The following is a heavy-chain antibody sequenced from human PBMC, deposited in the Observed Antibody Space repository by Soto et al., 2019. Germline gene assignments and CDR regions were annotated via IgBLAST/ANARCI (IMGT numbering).Heavy chain of an antibody. Sequence: QITLKESGPPLMKPTQTLTLTCTFSGFSLSTRGVGVGWIRQPPGKALEWLALIYWDNDKRYSPSLRNRLTITQDPSKNQVALTMTNMDPVDTATYYCAHSRCGGDCLQSYPSHYYYGIDVWGQGTTVTVSS. V-gene: IGHV2-5*02. J-gene: IGHJ6*02. CDR2: IYWDNDK. CDR3: AHSRCGGDCLQSYPSHYYYGIDV. D-gene: IGHD2-21*02. CDR1: GFSLSTRGVG.